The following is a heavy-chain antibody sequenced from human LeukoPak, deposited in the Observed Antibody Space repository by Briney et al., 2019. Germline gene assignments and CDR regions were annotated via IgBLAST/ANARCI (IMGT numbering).Heavy chain of an antibody. CDR1: GYTFTGYY. D-gene: IGHD3-10*01. CDR3: ARLLGYYGSGSYYTREKSGFDP. J-gene: IGHJ5*02. V-gene: IGHV1-2*02. Sequence: ASLMVFCKASGYTFTGYYMHWVRQAPGQGLEWMGWINPNGGGTNYAQKFQGRVTMTRDTSISTAYMELSRLRSDDTAVYYCARLLGYYGSGSYYTREKSGFDPWGQGTLVTVSS. CDR2: INPNGGGT.